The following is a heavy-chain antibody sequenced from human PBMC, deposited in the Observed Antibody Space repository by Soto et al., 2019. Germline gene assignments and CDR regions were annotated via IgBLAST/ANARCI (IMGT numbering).Heavy chain of an antibody. V-gene: IGHV3-30*18. J-gene: IGHJ4*02. CDR2: ISSDGSNK. CDR3: TKDGQSIIIPSAIGAFDF. D-gene: IGHD1-20*01. CDR1: GFTFSAYA. Sequence: QVQLVESGGGVVQPGRSLRLSCAASGFTFSAYAMNWVRQAPGKGLEWVAVISSDGSNKYYAVSVKDRFSISRDKDTLVLHMNSLRPEDSAIYLCTKDGQSIIIPSAIGAFDFWCQGNVV.